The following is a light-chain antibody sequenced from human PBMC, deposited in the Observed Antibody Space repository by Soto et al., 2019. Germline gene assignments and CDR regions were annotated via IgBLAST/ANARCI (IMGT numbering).Light chain of an antibody. CDR1: QSVSSNF. CDR3: RQYGRSLGFA. CDR2: GAS. Sequence: EIVLTQSPGTLSLSPGERGTLSCRASQSVSSNFSAWYQEKPGQAPRLLIYGASSRASGIPDRFSGSGSGTDFTLTISRLEPEDFAVYYCRQYGRSLGFAVGGGTKVEMK. J-gene: IGKJ4*01. V-gene: IGKV3-20*01.